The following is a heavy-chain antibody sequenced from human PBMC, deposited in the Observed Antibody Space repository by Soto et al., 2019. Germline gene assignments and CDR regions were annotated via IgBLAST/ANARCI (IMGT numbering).Heavy chain of an antibody. J-gene: IGHJ6*02. Sequence: ASVKVSCKASGYTFTSYGISWLRQSPGQGLEWMGWISAYNGNTNYAQKLQGRVTMTTDTSTSTAYMELRSLRSDDTAVYYCARDRRGRLGYYYGMDVWGQGTTVTVSS. CDR3: ARDRRGRLGYYYGMDV. V-gene: IGHV1-18*04. D-gene: IGHD3-16*01. CDR1: GYTFTSYG. CDR2: ISAYNGNT.